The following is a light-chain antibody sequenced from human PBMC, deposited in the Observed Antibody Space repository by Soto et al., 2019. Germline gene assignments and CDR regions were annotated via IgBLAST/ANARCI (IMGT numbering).Light chain of an antibody. V-gene: IGLV2-18*02. CDR3: SSYTSSSTYV. Sequence: QSARTQPPSVSVSPGQSVTISCTGTSSDVGSYNRVSWYQQPPGTAPKLMIYEVSNRPSGVPDRLSGSKSGNTASLTISGLQAEDEADYYCSSYTSSSTYVFGTGTKVTVL. CDR1: SSDVGSYNR. J-gene: IGLJ1*01. CDR2: EVS.